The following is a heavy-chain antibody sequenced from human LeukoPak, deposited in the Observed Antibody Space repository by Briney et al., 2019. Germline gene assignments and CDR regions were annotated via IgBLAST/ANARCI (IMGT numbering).Heavy chain of an antibody. Sequence: PSETLSLTCAVYGGSFSGYYWSWIRQPPGKGLEWIGEINHSGSTNYNPSLKSRVTISVDTSKNQFSLKLSSVTAADTAVYYCARLNLPYGSGSYGLDYWGQGTLVTVSS. CDR3: ARLNLPYGSGSYGLDY. CDR2: INHSGST. CDR1: GGSFSGYY. D-gene: IGHD3-10*01. V-gene: IGHV4-34*01. J-gene: IGHJ4*02.